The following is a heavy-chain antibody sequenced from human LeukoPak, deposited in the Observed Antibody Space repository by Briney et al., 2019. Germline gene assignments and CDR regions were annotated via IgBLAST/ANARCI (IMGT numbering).Heavy chain of an antibody. CDR2: IYTSGST. V-gene: IGHV4-61*02. Sequence: PSQTLSLTCTVSGGSISSGSYYWSWIRQPAGKGLEWIGRIYTSGSTNYNPSLKSRVTISVDTSKNQFSLKLSSVTAADTAVYYCARSYCSSTSCPGAFDIWGQGTMVTVSS. CDR3: ARSYCSSTSCPGAFDI. CDR1: GGSISSGSYY. D-gene: IGHD2-2*01. J-gene: IGHJ3*02.